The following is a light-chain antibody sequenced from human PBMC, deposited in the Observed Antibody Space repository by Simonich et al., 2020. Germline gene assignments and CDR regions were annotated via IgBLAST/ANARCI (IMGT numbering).Light chain of an antibody. CDR1: SGSIASNY. CDR2: EDN. Sequence: NFMLTQPHSVSESPWKTVTISCTRSSGSIASNYVQWYQQRPGSSPTTVIYEDNQRPSGVPDRFSGSIDSSSNSASLTISGLKTEDEADYYCQSYDSSSWVFGGGTKLTVL. CDR3: QSYDSSSWV. J-gene: IGLJ3*02. V-gene: IGLV6-57*01.